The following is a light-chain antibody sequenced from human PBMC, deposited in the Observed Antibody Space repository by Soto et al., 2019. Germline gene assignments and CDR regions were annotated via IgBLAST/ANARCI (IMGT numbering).Light chain of an antibody. CDR2: EGS. Sequence: QSALTQPASVSGSPGQSITISCTGTRSDVGSYNLVSWYQQHPGKAPKLMIYEGSKRPSGVSNRFSGSKSGNTASLTISGLQAEDEADYYCCSYAGSSTFYVFGTGTKVT. CDR3: CSYAGSSTFYV. V-gene: IGLV2-23*01. CDR1: RSDVGSYNL. J-gene: IGLJ1*01.